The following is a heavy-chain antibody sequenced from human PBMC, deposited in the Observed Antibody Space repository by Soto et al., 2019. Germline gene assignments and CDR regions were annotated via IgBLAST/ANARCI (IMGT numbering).Heavy chain of an antibody. CDR1: GFTVSNNY. D-gene: IGHD2-8*01. CDR2: IYSGGYT. CDR3: ARDRVTGWYYFDY. V-gene: IGHV3-53*01. J-gene: IGHJ4*02. Sequence: GGSLRLSCAVSGFTVSNNYMSWVRQAPGKGLEGVSVIYSGGYTAYGDSVKGRFTISRDNSKNTLYLQMNSLRADDTAVYYCARDRVTGWYYFDYWGQGTLVTVSS.